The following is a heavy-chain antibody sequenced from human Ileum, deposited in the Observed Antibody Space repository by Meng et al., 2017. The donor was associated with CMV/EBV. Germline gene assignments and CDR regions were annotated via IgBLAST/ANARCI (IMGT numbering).Heavy chain of an antibody. CDR2: VDSAGSGT. J-gene: IGHJ6*02. Sequence: GESLKISCAASGFTFSSDWMHWVRQAPGKGLMWVARVDSAGSGTSYADSVKGRFTVSRDNAKNSLYLQMNSLRVEDTAVYYCAREVAAVYSYYGMDVWGQGTTVTVSS. CDR1: GFTFSSDW. D-gene: IGHD2-15*01. CDR3: AREVAAVYSYYGMDV. V-gene: IGHV3-74*01.